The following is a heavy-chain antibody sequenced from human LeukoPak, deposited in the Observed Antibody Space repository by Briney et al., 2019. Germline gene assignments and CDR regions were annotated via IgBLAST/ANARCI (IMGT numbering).Heavy chain of an antibody. CDR1: GGTFSSYA. V-gene: IGHV1-69*13. D-gene: IGHD6-6*01. CDR2: IIPIFGTA. Sequence: SVKVSCKASGGTFSSYAISWVRQAPGQGLEWMGGIIPIFGTANYAQKFQGRVTITADESTSTAYMELSSLRSEDTAVYYCARETSIAARPPAFDIWGQGTMVTVSS. CDR3: ARETSIAARPPAFDI. J-gene: IGHJ3*02.